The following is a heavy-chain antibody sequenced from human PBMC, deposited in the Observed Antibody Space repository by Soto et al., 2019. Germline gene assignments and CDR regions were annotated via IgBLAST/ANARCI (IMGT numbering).Heavy chain of an antibody. CDR3: ARGTIFGVAHRYHFDS. J-gene: IGHJ4*02. D-gene: IGHD3-3*01. V-gene: IGHV3-9*01. CDR2: NSWNSGNI. Sequence: EVHLVESGGGLVQPGRSLRLSCAASGFSFGDYDMHWVRQAPGKGLEWVSGNSWNSGNIGYADSVKGRFTISRDNAKNALYLHMNSLRVEDTAFYFWARGTIFGVAHRYHFDSWGQGTLVTVSA. CDR1: GFSFGDYD.